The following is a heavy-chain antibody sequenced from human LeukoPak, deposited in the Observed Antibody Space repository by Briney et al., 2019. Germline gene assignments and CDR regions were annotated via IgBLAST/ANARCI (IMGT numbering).Heavy chain of an antibody. Sequence: GGSLRLSCAASGLTFRSYWMSWVRQAPGKGLEWVANIKQDGSEKFYVDSVKGRFTISRDNAKNSLYLQMNSLRAEDTAVYYCARDRGIAAAGTFDYWGQGTLVTVSS. D-gene: IGHD6-13*01. CDR3: ARDRGIAAAGTFDY. CDR2: IKQDGSEK. V-gene: IGHV3-7*01. J-gene: IGHJ4*02. CDR1: GLTFRSYW.